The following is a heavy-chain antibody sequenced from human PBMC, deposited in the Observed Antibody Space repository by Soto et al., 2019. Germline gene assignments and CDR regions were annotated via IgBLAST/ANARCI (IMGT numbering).Heavy chain of an antibody. CDR3: ARDTPPLHSQSFDH. D-gene: IGHD2-15*01. CDR2: ISAYNGNT. V-gene: IGHV1-18*04. CDR1: GYTFTSYG. J-gene: IGHJ4*02. Sequence: ASVKVSCKASGYTFTSYGISWVRQAPGQGLEWMGWISAYNGNTNYAQKLQGRVTMTTDTSTSTAYMELRSLTSDDTAVYYCARDTPPLHSQSFDHWGQGTQVTVSS.